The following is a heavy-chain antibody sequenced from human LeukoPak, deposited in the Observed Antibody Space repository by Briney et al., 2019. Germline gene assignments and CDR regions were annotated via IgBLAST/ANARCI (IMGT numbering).Heavy chain of an antibody. Sequence: ASVKVSCKVSGYTLTELSMHWVRQAPGKGLEWMGGFDPEGGETIYAQKFQGRVTMTEDTSTDTAYMELSSLRFEDTAVYYCATPAYGDYDEGLDYWGQGTLVTVSS. J-gene: IGHJ4*02. D-gene: IGHD4-17*01. CDR3: ATPAYGDYDEGLDY. CDR2: FDPEGGET. V-gene: IGHV1-24*01. CDR1: GYTLTELS.